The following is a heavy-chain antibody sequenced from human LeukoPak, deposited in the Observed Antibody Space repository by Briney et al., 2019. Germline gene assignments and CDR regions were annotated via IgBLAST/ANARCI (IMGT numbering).Heavy chain of an antibody. CDR2: IYTSGST. D-gene: IGHD1-26*01. CDR1: GGSISSYY. J-gene: IGHJ5*02. CDR3: ARDSGSYSWYWFDP. Sequence: SETLSLTCTVSGGSISSYYWSWIRQPAGKGLEWIGRIYTSGSTNYNPSLKSRVTMSVDTSKNQFSLKLSSVTAADTAVYYCARDSGSYSWYWFDPWGQGTLVTVSS. V-gene: IGHV4-4*07.